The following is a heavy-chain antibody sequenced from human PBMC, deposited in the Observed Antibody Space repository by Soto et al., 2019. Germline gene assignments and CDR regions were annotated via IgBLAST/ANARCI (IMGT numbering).Heavy chain of an antibody. CDR3: ARGHDSSGYYYVPY. J-gene: IGHJ4*02. V-gene: IGHV4-34*01. CDR2: INHSGST. CDR1: GGSFSGYY. Sequence: SETLSLTCAVYGGSFSGYYWSWIRQPPGKGLGWIGEINHSGSTNYNPSLKSRVTISVDTSKNQFSLKLSSVTAADTAVYYCARGHDSSGYYYVPYWGQGTLVTVSS. D-gene: IGHD3-22*01.